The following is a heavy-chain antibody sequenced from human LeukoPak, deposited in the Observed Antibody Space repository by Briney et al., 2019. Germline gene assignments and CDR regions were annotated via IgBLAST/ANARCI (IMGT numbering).Heavy chain of an antibody. Sequence: GGSLRLSCAASGFTVSSNYMSWVRQAPGKGLEWVSEIYSDGSTYYAASVKGRFSISRDNSKHTVYLQMNSLRAEDTAVYYCAKLGKAARFHIFPYYFDYWGQGTLVTVSS. CDR1: GFTVSSNY. D-gene: IGHD6-6*01. J-gene: IGHJ4*02. CDR3: AKLGKAARFHIFPYYFDY. V-gene: IGHV3-53*01. CDR2: IYSDGST.